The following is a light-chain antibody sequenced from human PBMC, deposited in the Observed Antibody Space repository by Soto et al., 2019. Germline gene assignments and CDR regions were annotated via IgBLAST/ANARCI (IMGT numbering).Light chain of an antibody. V-gene: IGLV2-14*03. CDR1: SSDVGDYNF. Sequence: QSALTQPASVSGSPGQSITISCIGTSSDVGDYNFVSWYQQHPGKAPKLMIYDVSNRPSGVSNRFSGSKSGNMASLTISGLQAEDEADYYCTSYASSSTSVVFGGGTKLTVL. J-gene: IGLJ2*01. CDR2: DVS. CDR3: TSYASSSTSVV.